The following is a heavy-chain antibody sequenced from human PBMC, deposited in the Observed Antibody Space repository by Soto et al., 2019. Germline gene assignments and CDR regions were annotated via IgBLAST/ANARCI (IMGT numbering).Heavy chain of an antibody. J-gene: IGHJ4*02. Sequence: EMQLVESGGGLVQPGGSLRLACAASGFTFSRDSMNWVRQAPGKGREWVSYMSSGGSTIYYADSVKGRFTISRDNAKNSLYLQMNSLRAEDTAVYYCAREGDGSRWFNYFDYWGQGTQVTVSS. CDR1: GFTFSRDS. CDR3: AREGDGSRWFNYFDY. D-gene: IGHD6-13*01. CDR2: MSSGGSTI. V-gene: IGHV3-48*01.